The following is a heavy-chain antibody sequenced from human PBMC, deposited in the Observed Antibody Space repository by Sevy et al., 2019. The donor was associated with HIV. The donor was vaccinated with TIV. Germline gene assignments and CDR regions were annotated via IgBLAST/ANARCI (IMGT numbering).Heavy chain of an antibody. CDR2: IYYTGRT. J-gene: IGHJ4*02. Sequence: SETLSLTCTVSGGSISTYYWSWIRQSPGKGLEWIGYIYYTGRTWYTPSLKSRATISVDTPQIPCSLELRSVTAADTAVYFCARNAFWSGAPDYWGPGNLVTVSS. CDR1: GGSISTYY. V-gene: IGHV4-59*01. CDR3: ARNAFWSGAPDY. D-gene: IGHD3-3*01.